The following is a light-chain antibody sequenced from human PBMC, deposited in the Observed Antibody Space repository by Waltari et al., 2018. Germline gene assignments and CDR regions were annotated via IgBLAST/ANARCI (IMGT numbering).Light chain of an antibody. CDR3: GSYTITSLVV. J-gene: IGLJ2*01. Sequence: QSALTQPASVSGSPGQSITISCTGAGPDIGDFKYVSLYHQHPGQAPKLLIYDVITRPHHHPGKARDLFIYDVTTRPSGVSDRVSGSKCGNTASLIISGLQAGDEADYYCGSYTITSLVVFGGGTRLTVL. V-gene: IGLV2-14*03. CDR1: GPDIGDFKY.